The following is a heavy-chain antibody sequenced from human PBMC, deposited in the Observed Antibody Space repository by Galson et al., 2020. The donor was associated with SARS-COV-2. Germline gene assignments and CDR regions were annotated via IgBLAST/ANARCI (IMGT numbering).Heavy chain of an antibody. J-gene: IGHJ5*02. CDR3: ARVRYYDSSGYYRGFDP. CDR1: GCTFSNYG. D-gene: IGHD3-22*01. Sequence: SVKVSCRAPGCTFSNYGISWVRQAPGQGLDWMGGIIPIFRTSNYAQKFQGRVTITADEFTTTVYMELSSLRSEDTTVYYCARVRYYDSSGYYRGFDPWGQGTLVTVSS. CDR2: IIPIFRTS. V-gene: IGHV1-69*13.